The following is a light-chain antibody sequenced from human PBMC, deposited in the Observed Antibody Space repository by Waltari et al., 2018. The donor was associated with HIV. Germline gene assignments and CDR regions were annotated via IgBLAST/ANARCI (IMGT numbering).Light chain of an antibody. V-gene: IGLV1-51*01. J-gene: IGLJ3*02. CDR3: GTWDSSLNAGV. Sequence: QSLLTQAPSVSASPGQKVTISCSRSSSNLGNDFVSWYQHPPGAAPKPVIYDNDNRPSGIPDRFSGSKSGASATLVITELQTGDEGDYYCGTWDSSLNAGVFGGGTKLTVL. CDR1: SSNLGNDF. CDR2: DND.